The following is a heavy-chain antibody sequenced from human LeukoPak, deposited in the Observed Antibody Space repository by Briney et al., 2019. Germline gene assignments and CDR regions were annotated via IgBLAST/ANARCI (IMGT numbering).Heavy chain of an antibody. CDR3: ARDGTGWFGELLPLDV. D-gene: IGHD3-10*01. V-gene: IGHV4-4*07. J-gene: IGHJ6*04. CDR2: IYTSGST. Sequence: PSETLSLTCTVSGGSISSYFWSWIRQPAAKGLEWIGRIYTSGSTNYNPSLKSRVTMSVDTSKNQFSLKLSSVTAADTAVYYCARDGTGWFGELLPLDVWGKGTTVTISS. CDR1: GGSISSYF.